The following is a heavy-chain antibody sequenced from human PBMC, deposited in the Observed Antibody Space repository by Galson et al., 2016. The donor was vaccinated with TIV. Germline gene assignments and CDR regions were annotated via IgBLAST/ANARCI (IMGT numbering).Heavy chain of an antibody. Sequence: SVKVSRKASGYTFTGYYLHWVRQAPGQGLEWMGWINPNSGDTNYAQNFQDRVTMTRDTSIRTAYMELSRLKSDDTAVYYCARDLDSTVTAPFDYWGQGTLVTISS. CDR1: GYTFTGYY. D-gene: IGHD4-17*01. CDR3: ARDLDSTVTAPFDY. CDR2: INPNSGDT. V-gene: IGHV1-2*02. J-gene: IGHJ4*02.